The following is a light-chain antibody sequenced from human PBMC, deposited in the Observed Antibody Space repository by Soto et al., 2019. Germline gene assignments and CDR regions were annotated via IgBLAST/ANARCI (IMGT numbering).Light chain of an antibody. J-gene: IGKJ4*01. CDR3: QQLNNYPLT. Sequence: DIQLTQSPSFLSASVGDRVTITCRASQGISSYLAWYQQIPGKAPKLLIYAASTLQSGVPSRFSGSGSGTEFTLTISSLQPEDFAIYYCQQLNNYPLTFGGGTKVEIK. CDR2: AAS. V-gene: IGKV1-9*01. CDR1: QGISSY.